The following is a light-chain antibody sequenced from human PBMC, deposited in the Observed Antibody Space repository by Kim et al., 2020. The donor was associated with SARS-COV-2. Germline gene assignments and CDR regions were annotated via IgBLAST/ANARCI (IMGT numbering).Light chain of an antibody. CDR1: PSISSNS. Sequence: PRVRATLSCRASPSISSNSFAWHQQKPGPAPSVLIHGASRRATGIPDRFSGSGSGTHFTLTINRLEPEDFAVFYCQQYGSSPPTFGQGTKVDIK. J-gene: IGKJ1*01. CDR2: GAS. V-gene: IGKV3-20*01. CDR3: QQYGSSPPT.